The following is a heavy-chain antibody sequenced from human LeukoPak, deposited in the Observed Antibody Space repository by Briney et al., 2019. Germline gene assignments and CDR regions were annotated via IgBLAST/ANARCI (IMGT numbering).Heavy chain of an antibody. CDR2: ISGSGGST. Sequence: PGGSLRLSCAASGFTFSSYAMSWVRQAPGKGLEWVSAISGSGGSTYYADSVKGRFTISRDNSRNTLYLQMNSLRAEDTAVYYCAKVYGFWSGYYDYWGQGTLVTVSS. CDR3: AKVYGFWSGYYDY. V-gene: IGHV3-23*01. J-gene: IGHJ4*02. CDR1: GFTFSSYA. D-gene: IGHD3-3*01.